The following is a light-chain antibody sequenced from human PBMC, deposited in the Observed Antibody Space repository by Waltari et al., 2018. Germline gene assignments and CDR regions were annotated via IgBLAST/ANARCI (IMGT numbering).Light chain of an antibody. J-gene: IGLJ3*02. V-gene: IGLV2-14*03. CDR1: SSDVGGYNY. CDR3: SSYTTSDTLEV. CDR2: DVS. Sequence: QSALTQPASVSGSPGQSITISCPGTSSDVGGYNYVSCYQQHPGKAPKLIIYDVSNRPSGVSNRFSGSKSGNTASLTISGLQAEDEADYYCSSYTTSDTLEVFGGGTKLTVL.